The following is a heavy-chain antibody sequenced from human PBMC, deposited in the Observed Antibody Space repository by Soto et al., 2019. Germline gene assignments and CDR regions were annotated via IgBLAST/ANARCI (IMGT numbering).Heavy chain of an antibody. D-gene: IGHD2-2*01. CDR1: GCTFDDYV. CDR2: ISWKSGTI. V-gene: IGHV3-9*01. CDR3: AKDMSARSDSWLNWFDP. Sequence: EVQLVESGGGLVQPGGSLRLSCAASGCTFDDYVMHWVRQAPGKGLEWVSGISWKSGTIGYADSVQGRFTISRDNAKNSLYLQMSSLRTEDTAFYYCAKDMSARSDSWLNWFDPWGQGTLVTVSS. J-gene: IGHJ5*02.